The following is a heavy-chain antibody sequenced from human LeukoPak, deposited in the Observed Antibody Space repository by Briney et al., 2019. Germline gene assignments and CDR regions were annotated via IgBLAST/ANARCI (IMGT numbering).Heavy chain of an antibody. V-gene: IGHV4-39*01. Sequence: SETLSLTCTVSGGSISSSSYYWGWIRQPPGKGLEWIGSIYYSGSTYYNPSLKSRVTISIDTSKNQFSLKLSSVTTADTAVYYCATPHRPRRPTPRGARTGHHEPDFDYWGQGTLVTVSS. CDR3: ATPHRPRRPTPRGARTGHHEPDFDY. D-gene: IGHD1-14*01. CDR1: GGSISSSSYY. CDR2: IYYSGST. J-gene: IGHJ4*02.